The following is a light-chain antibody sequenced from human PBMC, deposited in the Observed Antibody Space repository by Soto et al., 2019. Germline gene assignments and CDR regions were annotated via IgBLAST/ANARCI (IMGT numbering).Light chain of an antibody. CDR3: GSYISGSTWV. CDR1: SSDVGGYNY. J-gene: IGLJ3*02. CDR2: EVS. V-gene: IGLV2-14*01. Sequence: QSVLTQPASVSGSPGQSITISCTGTSSDVGGYNYVSWYQHHPGKAPKLMIYEVSNRPSGVSNRFSGSKSGNTASLTISGLQAEDEADYYCGSYISGSTWVFGGGTKLTVL.